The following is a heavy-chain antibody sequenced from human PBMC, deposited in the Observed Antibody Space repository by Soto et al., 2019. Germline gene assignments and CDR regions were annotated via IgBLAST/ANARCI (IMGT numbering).Heavy chain of an antibody. Sequence: ASVKVSCKASGFTFTSSAVQWVRQARGQRLEWIGWIVVGSGNTNYAQKFQERVTITRDMSTSTAYMELSSLRSEDTAVYYCAAASDDNNWFDPWGQGTLVTVSS. J-gene: IGHJ5*02. D-gene: IGHD1-1*01. CDR2: IVVGSGNT. CDR1: GFTFTSSA. V-gene: IGHV1-58*01. CDR3: AAASDDNNWFDP.